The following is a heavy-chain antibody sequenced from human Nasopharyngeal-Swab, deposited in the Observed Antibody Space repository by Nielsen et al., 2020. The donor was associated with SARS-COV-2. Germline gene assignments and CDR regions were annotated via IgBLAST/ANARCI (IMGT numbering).Heavy chain of an antibody. V-gene: IGHV3-9*01. D-gene: IGHD1-7*01. CDR3: AKARVELTRNDAFDV. CDR1: GFTFDDYS. Sequence: SLKISCAASGFTFDDYSMHWVRQAPGKGLEWVSCINWNSGRKGYADSVKGRFTISRDNSKNTLFLQMHSLRGEDTAIYYCAKARVELTRNDAFDVWGRGTLVTVSS. CDR2: INWNSGRK. J-gene: IGHJ3*01.